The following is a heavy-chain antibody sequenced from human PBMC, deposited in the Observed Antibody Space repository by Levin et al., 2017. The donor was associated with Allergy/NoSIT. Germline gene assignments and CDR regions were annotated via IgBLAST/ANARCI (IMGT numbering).Heavy chain of an antibody. V-gene: IGHV1-69*13. J-gene: IGHJ4*02. CDR3: ASDPGYSSGWYRGYFDY. D-gene: IGHD6-19*01. CDR2: IIPIFGTA. Sequence: SVKVSCKASGGTFSSYAISWVRQAPGQGLEWMGGIIPIFGTANYAQKFQGRVTITADESTSTAYMELSSLRSEDTAVYYCASDPGYSSGWYRGYFDYWGQGTLVTVSS. CDR1: GGTFSSYA.